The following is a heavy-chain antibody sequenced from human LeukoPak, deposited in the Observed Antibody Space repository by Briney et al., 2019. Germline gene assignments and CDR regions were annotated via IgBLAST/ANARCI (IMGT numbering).Heavy chain of an antibody. Sequence: GGSLRLSCAASGFSFNDCGIHWVRQAPGKGLEWVAIASFDGSRKYYADSVKGRFTVSRHNSENTLFLHMNSLRAEDTAIYYCAKDYYSGSGTPRGYFFDYWGQGILVTVSS. D-gene: IGHD3-10*01. CDR2: ASFDGSRK. CDR1: GFSFNDCG. CDR3: AKDYYSGSGTPRGYFFDY. J-gene: IGHJ4*02. V-gene: IGHV3-33*03.